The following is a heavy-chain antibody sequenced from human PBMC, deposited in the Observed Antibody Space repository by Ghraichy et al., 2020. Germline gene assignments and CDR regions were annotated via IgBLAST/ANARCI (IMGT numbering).Heavy chain of an antibody. CDR2: FDPEDGET. Sequence: ASVKVSCKVSGYTLTELSMHWVRQAPGKGLEWMGGFDPEDGETIYAQKFQGRVTMTEDTSTDTAYMELSSLRSEDTAVYYCATDIKRMTTVVTYFDYWGQGTLVTVSS. CDR3: ATDIKRMTTVVTYFDY. CDR1: GYTLTELS. V-gene: IGHV1-24*01. D-gene: IGHD4-23*01. J-gene: IGHJ4*02.